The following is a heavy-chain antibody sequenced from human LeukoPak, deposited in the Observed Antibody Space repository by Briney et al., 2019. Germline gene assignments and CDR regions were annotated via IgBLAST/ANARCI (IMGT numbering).Heavy chain of an antibody. CDR3: ARDGYCSTTSCYNFDS. CDR2: ISAYNGNT. CDR1: GYTFTSYG. J-gene: IGHJ4*02. D-gene: IGHD2-2*03. Sequence: ASVKVSCKASGYTFTSYGISWVRQAPGQGLEWMGWISAYNGNTNYAQKLQGRVTMTTDTSTSTAYMELSRLRSDDTAVYYCARDGYCSTTSCYNFDSWGQGTLVTVSS. V-gene: IGHV1-18*01.